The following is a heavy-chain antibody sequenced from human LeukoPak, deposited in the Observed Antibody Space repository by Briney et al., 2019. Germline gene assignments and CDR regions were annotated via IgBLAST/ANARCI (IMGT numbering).Heavy chain of an antibody. CDR1: GYTFTSYG. CDR2: ISAYNGNT. V-gene: IGHV1-18*01. CDR3: ARDYYDSSGYYYWFAP. Sequence: ASVKVSCKASGYTFTSYGISWVRQAPGQGLEWMGWISAYNGNTNYAQKLQGRVTMTTDTSTSTAYMELRSLRSDDTAVYYCARDYYDSSGYYYWFAPWGQGTLVTVSS. J-gene: IGHJ5*02. D-gene: IGHD3-22*01.